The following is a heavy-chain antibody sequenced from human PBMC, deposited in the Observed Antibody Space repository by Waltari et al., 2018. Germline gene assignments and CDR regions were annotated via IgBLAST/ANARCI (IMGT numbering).Heavy chain of an antibody. CDR3: ARGCPFSWNDVEKWFDP. CDR2: INHSGST. D-gene: IGHD1-1*01. J-gene: IGHJ5*02. Sequence: QVQLQQWGAGLLKPSETLSLTCAVYGGSFSGYYWSWIRQPPGKGLEWIGEINHSGSTNYNPSLKSRVTISVDTSKNQFSLKLSSVTAADTAVYYCARGCPFSWNDVEKWFDPWGQGTLVTVSS. V-gene: IGHV4-34*01. CDR1: GGSFSGYY.